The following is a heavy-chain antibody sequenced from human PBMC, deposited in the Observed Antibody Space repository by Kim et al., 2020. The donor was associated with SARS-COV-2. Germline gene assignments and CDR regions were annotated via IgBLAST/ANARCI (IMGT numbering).Heavy chain of an antibody. J-gene: IGHJ6*02. CDR3: AVWGLRNYYYGMDV. Sequence: GGSLRLSCAASGFTFSSYGMHWVRQAPGKGLEWVAVIWYDGSNKYYADSVKGRFTISRDNSKNTLYLQMNSLRAEDTAVYYCAVWGLRNYYYGMDVWGQGTTVTVSS. CDR2: IWYDGSNK. V-gene: IGHV3-33*01. CDR1: GFTFSSYG. D-gene: IGHD4-17*01.